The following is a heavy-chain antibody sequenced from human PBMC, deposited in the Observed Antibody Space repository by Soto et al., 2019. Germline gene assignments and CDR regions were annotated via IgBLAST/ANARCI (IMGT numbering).Heavy chain of an antibody. J-gene: IGHJ3*02. Sequence: GGSLSLACAASGFTFSSYGMHWVRQAPGKGLEWVAVIWYDGSNKYYADSVKGRFTISRDNSKNTLYLQMNSLRAEDTAVYYCARDGGDSSSRRDAFDIWGQGTMVTVSS. D-gene: IGHD6-13*01. CDR2: IWYDGSNK. CDR3: ARDGGDSSSRRDAFDI. CDR1: GFTFSSYG. V-gene: IGHV3-33*01.